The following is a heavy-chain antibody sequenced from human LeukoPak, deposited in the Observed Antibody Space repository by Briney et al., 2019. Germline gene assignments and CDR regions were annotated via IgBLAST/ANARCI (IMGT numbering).Heavy chain of an antibody. CDR2: IAWDGGST. CDR3: VKTQGGQLWPFDY. J-gene: IGHJ4*02. CDR1: GFTFEDYA. D-gene: IGHD5-18*01. V-gene: IGHV3-43D*04. Sequence: PGGSLRLSCAASGFTFEDYAMHWVRQVPGKGLEWVSFIAWDGGSTSYGDSVKGRFTITRDNSKNSLYLQMNSLRPEDSALYHCVKTQGGQLWPFDYWGQGTLVTVSS.